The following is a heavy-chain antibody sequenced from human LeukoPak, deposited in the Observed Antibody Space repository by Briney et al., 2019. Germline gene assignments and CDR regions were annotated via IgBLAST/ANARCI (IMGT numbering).Heavy chain of an antibody. D-gene: IGHD3-9*01. Sequence: TSVKVSCKASGGTFSSYAISWVRQAPGQGLEWMGGIIPIFGTANYAQKFQGRVTITADESTSTAYVELSSLRSEDTAVYYCARFEHNWFDPWGQGTLVTVSS. CDR2: IIPIFGTA. J-gene: IGHJ5*02. V-gene: IGHV1-69*13. CDR3: ARFEHNWFDP. CDR1: GGTFSSYA.